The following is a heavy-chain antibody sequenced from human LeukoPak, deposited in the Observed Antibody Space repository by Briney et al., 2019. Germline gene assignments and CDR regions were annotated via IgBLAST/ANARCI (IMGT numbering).Heavy chain of an antibody. V-gene: IGHV3-53*01. CDR2: IYSGGST. Sequence: GGSLRLSCAVSGFTVSSNYMSWVRQAPGKGLEWVSVIYSGGSTYYADSVKGRFTISRDNSKNTLYLQMNSLRAEDTAVYYCATDREGDPSAYYLVGGQGTLITVSS. CDR3: ATDREGDPSAYYLV. CDR1: GFTVSSNY. J-gene: IGHJ4*02. D-gene: IGHD3-22*01.